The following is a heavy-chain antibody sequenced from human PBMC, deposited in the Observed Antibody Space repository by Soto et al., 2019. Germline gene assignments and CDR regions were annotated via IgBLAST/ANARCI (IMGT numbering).Heavy chain of an antibody. Sequence: SSETLSLTCTVSGTSISSYYCSWIRQPPGKGLEWIANIHYSGTTNYNPSLASRVTLSVDTSKNQFSLKMTSVTAADRAMYFCARYNSCAIDYWGRGTPVTVSS. V-gene: IGHV4-59*01. CDR3: ARYNSCAIDY. D-gene: IGHD1-1*01. J-gene: IGHJ4*02. CDR2: IHYSGTT. CDR1: GTSISSYY.